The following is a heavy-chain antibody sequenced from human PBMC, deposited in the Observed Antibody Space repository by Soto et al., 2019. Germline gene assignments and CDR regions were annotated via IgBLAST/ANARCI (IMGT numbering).Heavy chain of an antibody. CDR3: ARARREYYYDSSGYFPDY. CDR1: GGSISSYY. J-gene: IGHJ4*02. V-gene: IGHV4-59*01. Sequence: SETLSLTCTVSGGSISSYYWSWIRQPPGKGLEWIGYIYYSGSTNYNPSLKSRVTISVDTSKNQFSLKLSSVTAADTAVYYCARARREYYYDSSGYFPDYWGQGTLVTVSS. D-gene: IGHD3-22*01. CDR2: IYYSGST.